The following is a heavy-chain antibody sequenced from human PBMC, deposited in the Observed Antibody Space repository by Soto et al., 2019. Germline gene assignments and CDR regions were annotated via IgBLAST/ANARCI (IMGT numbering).Heavy chain of an antibody. D-gene: IGHD2-2*01. CDR3: ARDYCSSTSCYGNWFDP. CDR2: IIPILGIA. CDR1: GGTFSSYT. Sequence: ASVKVSCKASGGTFSSYTIRWVRQAPGQGLEWMGRIIPILGIANYAQKFQGRVTITADKSTSTAYMELSSLRSEDTAVYYCARDYCSSTSCYGNWFDPWGQGTLVTVSS. J-gene: IGHJ5*02. V-gene: IGHV1-69*04.